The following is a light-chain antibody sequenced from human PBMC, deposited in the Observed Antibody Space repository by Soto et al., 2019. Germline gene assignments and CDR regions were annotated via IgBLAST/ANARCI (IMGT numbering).Light chain of an antibody. Sequence: EIVLTQSPGTLSLSPGERATLSCRASQSVSNNYLAWYQQKPGQAPRLLIYGASSRATGIPDRFSGSGSATDFTLTISRLEPEDFAIYHCQQYGGSPRTFGQGTKLEIK. V-gene: IGKV3-20*01. CDR1: QSVSNNY. CDR2: GAS. CDR3: QQYGGSPRT. J-gene: IGKJ2*01.